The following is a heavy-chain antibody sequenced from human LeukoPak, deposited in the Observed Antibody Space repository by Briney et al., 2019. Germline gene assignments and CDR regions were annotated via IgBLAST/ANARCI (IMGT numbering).Heavy chain of an antibody. CDR1: SGSFSGYY. D-gene: IGHD3/OR15-3a*01. CDR2: IYYSGNT. J-gene: IGHJ4*02. CDR3: ARQTGSGLFILP. V-gene: IGHV4-59*04. Sequence: SETLSLTCAVYSGSFSGYYWSWIRQPPGKGLEWIGYIYYSGNTYYNASLKSQVSISIDTSKNQFSLRLTSVTAADTAVYYCARQTGSGLFILPGGQGTLVTVSS.